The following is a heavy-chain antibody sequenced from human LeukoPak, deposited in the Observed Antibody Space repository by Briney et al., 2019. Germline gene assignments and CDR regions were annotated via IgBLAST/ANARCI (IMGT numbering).Heavy chain of an antibody. CDR3: ANAGNLFRSLNY. J-gene: IGHJ4*02. CDR2: ISSSGSTI. D-gene: IGHD4-23*01. CDR1: GFTFSDYY. Sequence: GGSLRLSCAASGFTFSDYYMSWIRQAPGKGPEWVAYISSSGSTIHYADSVKGRFTISGDNAKNSLYLQMNSLRAEDTAVYYCANAGNLFRSLNYWGPGTLVTVSS. V-gene: IGHV3-11*04.